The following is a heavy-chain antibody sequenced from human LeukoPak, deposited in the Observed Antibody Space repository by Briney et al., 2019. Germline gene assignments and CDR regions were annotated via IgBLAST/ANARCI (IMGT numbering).Heavy chain of an antibody. J-gene: IGHJ4*02. Sequence: PGGSLRLSCAASGFTFSSYSMDWVRQAPGKGLEWVSSISSSSSYIYYADSVKGRFTISRDNAKNSLYLQMNSLRAEDTAVYYCARDVTGRTPFDYWGQGTLVTVSS. CDR1: GFTFSSYS. CDR2: ISSSSSYI. V-gene: IGHV3-21*01. D-gene: IGHD1-1*01. CDR3: ARDVTGRTPFDY.